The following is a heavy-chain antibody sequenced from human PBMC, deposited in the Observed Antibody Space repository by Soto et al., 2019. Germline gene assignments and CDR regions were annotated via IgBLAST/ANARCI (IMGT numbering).Heavy chain of an antibody. J-gene: IGHJ5*02. CDR1: GFPFGDHA. CDR2: ITGRGDTT. Sequence: GGSLRLSCAASGFPFGDHAMHWVRQAPGKGLEWVSAITGRGDTTYYADSVKGRFTVSRDNSKNTLFLQMMSLRAEDTAVYYCAKDLYVQPPSGWFDPWGQGNVVTVS. D-gene: IGHD1-26*01. CDR3: AKDLYVQPPSGWFDP. V-gene: IGHV3-23*01.